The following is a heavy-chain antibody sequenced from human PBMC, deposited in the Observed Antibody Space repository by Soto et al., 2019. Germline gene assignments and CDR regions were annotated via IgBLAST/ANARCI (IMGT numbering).Heavy chain of an antibody. Sequence: PGGSLRLSCAASGFTFGDYAMGWVRQAPGKGLEWVAVLGRRGISKPYVGSVKGRFTISRDNFGNTLYLHMNRVTAGDTAIYYCVKYTSTEYLGDNWGPGTLVTVYS. J-gene: IGHJ4*02. CDR3: VKYTSTEYLGDN. D-gene: IGHD2-2*01. CDR2: LGRRGISK. V-gene: IGHV3-23*05. CDR1: GFTFGDYA.